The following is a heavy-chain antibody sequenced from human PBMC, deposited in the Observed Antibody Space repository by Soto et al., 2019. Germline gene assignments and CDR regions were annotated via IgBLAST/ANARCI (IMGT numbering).Heavy chain of an antibody. CDR3: ARSVVPAATSEYYYGMDV. CDR2: MNPNSGNT. V-gene: IGHV1-8*01. CDR1: GYTFTSYD. J-gene: IGHJ6*02. Sequence: ASVKVSCKASGYTFTSYDINWVRQATGQGLEWMGWMNPNSGNTGYAQKFQGSVTMTRNTSISTAYMELSSRRAEDTAVYYCARSVVPAATSEYYYGMDVWGQGTTVTVSS. D-gene: IGHD2-2*01.